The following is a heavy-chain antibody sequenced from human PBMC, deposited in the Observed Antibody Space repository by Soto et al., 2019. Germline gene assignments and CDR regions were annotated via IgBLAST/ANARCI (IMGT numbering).Heavy chain of an antibody. J-gene: IGHJ1*01. CDR1: GYTFTSYG. Sequence: ASVKVSCKASGYTFTSYGISWVRQAPGQGLEWMGWISAYNGNTNYAQKLQGRVTMTTDTSTSTAYMELRSLRSGDTAVYYCARRYYYDSSGYYSHWGQGTLVTVSS. CDR2: ISAYNGNT. V-gene: IGHV1-18*04. D-gene: IGHD3-22*01. CDR3: ARRYYYDSSGYYSH.